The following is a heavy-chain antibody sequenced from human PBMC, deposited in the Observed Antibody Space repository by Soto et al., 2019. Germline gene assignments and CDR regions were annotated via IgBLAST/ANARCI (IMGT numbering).Heavy chain of an antibody. CDR2: ISYDGSNK. Sequence: PGGSLRLSCAASGFTFSSYGMHWVRQAPGKGLEWVAVISYDGSNKYYADSVKGRFTISRDNSKNTLYLQMNSLRAEDTAVYYCAKDYGDSDWFDPWGQGTLVTVSS. CDR3: AKDYGDSDWFDP. D-gene: IGHD4-17*01. CDR1: GFTFSSYG. V-gene: IGHV3-30*18. J-gene: IGHJ5*02.